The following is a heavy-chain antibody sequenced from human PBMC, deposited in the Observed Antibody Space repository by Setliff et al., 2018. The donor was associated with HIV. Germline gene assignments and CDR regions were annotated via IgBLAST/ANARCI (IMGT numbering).Heavy chain of an antibody. Sequence: PSETLSLTCTVSGYSISSGYYWGWIRQPPGKGLEWIGSIYHSGSTYYNPSLKSRVTISVDTSKNQFSLKLSSVTAADTAVHYCARRRSSGWYHCFDYWGQGTLVPVSS. V-gene: IGHV4-38-2*02. J-gene: IGHJ4*02. CDR3: ARRRSSGWYHCFDY. CDR2: IYHSGST. CDR1: GYSISSGYY. D-gene: IGHD6-19*01.